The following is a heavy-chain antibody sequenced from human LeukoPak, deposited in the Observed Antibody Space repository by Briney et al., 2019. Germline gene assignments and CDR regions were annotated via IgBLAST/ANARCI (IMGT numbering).Heavy chain of an antibody. CDR2: FDPEDGET. Sequence: SVKVSCKVSGYTLTELSMHWVRQAPGKGLEGMGGFDPEDGETIYAQKFQGRVTMTEDTSTDTAYMELSSLRSEDTAVYYCATDSTLYYDSSGYYYDVSQHWGQGTLVTVSS. CDR1: GYTLTELS. D-gene: IGHD3-22*01. CDR3: ATDSTLYYDSSGYYYDVSQH. V-gene: IGHV1-24*01. J-gene: IGHJ1*01.